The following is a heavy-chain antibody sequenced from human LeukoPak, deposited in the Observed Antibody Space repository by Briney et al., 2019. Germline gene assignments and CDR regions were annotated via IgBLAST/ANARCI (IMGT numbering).Heavy chain of an antibody. CDR3: AVDSPMDTRTAFDI. D-gene: IGHD5-18*01. V-gene: IGHV1-69*10. Sequence: SVKVSCKASGGTFSSYAISWVRQAPGQGLEWMGGIIPILGIANYAQKFQGRVTITADKSTSTAYMELSSLRSEDTAVYYCAVDSPMDTRTAFDIWGQGTMVTVSS. CDR1: GGTFSSYA. J-gene: IGHJ3*02. CDR2: IIPILGIA.